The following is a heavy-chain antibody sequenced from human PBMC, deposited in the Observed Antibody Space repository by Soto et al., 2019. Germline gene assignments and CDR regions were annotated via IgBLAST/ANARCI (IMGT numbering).Heavy chain of an antibody. D-gene: IGHD4-17*01. CDR2: ISHSGST. J-gene: IGHJ6*02. V-gene: IGHV4-34*01. Sequence: QVQLQQWGAGLLKPSETLSLTCAVYGGSFSGYYWSWIRQPPGKGLEWIGEISHSGSTNYNPSLKSRVTISVDTSKNQFSLKVTSVTAADTAVYYCARGRITVTTNYHYAMDVWGQGTTVTVSS. CDR3: ARGRITVTTNYHYAMDV. CDR1: GGSFSGYY.